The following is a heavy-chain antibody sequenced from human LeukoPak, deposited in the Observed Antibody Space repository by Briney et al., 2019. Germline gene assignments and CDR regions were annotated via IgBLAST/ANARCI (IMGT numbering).Heavy chain of an antibody. CDR2: IYYSGST. J-gene: IGHJ4*02. V-gene: IGHV4-4*02. Sequence: SGTLSLTCAVSGGSISNSNWWSWVRQPPGKGLEWIGVIYYSGSTNYNPSLKSRVSISVDKSKNQFSLKLSSVTAADTAVYYCARGSQVDDFWSGYRAPLDYWGQGTLVTVSS. D-gene: IGHD3-3*01. CDR1: GGSISNSNW. CDR3: ARGSQVDDFWSGYRAPLDY.